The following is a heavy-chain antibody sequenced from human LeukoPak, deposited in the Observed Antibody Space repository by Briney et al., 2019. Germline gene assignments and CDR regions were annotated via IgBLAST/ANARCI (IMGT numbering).Heavy chain of an antibody. J-gene: IGHJ6*02. D-gene: IGHD2-2*01. V-gene: IGHV1-46*01. CDR1: GYTFTSYY. CDR3: ASLVVPAAILDYGMDV. CDR2: INPSGGST. Sequence: GASVKVSCKASGYTFTSYYMHWVRQAPGQGLEWMGIINPSGGSTGYAQKFQGRVTMTRDTSTSTVYMELSSLRSEDTAVYYCASLVVPAAILDYGMDVWGQGTTVTVSS.